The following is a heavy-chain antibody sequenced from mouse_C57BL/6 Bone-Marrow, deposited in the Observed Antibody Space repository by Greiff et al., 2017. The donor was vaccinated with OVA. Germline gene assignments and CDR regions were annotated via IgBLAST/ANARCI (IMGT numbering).Heavy chain of an antibody. Sequence: VKLVESGAELARPGASVKLSCKASGYTFTSYGISWVKQRPGQGLEWIGEFYPRSGNTYYNEKFKGKATLTADKSSSTAYMELRSLTSEDSAVYFCARQKVLHYYAMDYWGQGTSVTVSS. CDR2: FYPRSGNT. J-gene: IGHJ4*01. V-gene: IGHV1-81*01. CDR1: GYTFTSYG. CDR3: ARQKVLHYYAMDY.